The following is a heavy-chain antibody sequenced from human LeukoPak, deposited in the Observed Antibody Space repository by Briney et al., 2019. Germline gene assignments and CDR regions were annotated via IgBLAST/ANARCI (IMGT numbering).Heavy chain of an antibody. Sequence: TSETLSLTCAVSGYSISSGYYWGWIRQPPGKGLEWIGSIYHSGSTYYSPSLKSRVTISVDTSKNQFSLKLSSVTAADTAVCYCARRDYHDAFDIWGQGTMVTVSS. D-gene: IGHD4-17*01. CDR2: IYHSGST. J-gene: IGHJ3*02. CDR1: GYSISSGYY. CDR3: ARRDYHDAFDI. V-gene: IGHV4-38-2*01.